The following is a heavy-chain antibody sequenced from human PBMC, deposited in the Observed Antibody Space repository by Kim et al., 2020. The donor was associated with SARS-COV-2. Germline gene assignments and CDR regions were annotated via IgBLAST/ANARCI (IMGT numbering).Heavy chain of an antibody. CDR1: GFTFSNYA. V-gene: IGHV3-23*01. Sequence: GGSLRLSCTASGFTFSNYAMNWVRQAPGRGLEWVASVSASGDRPDLANSVKGRFTIFRDNSRNTLFLQMNSLEAEDTAIYYCAKDLSSIRGRAWGFDRWGQGTLVTVSS. J-gene: IGHJ4*02. D-gene: IGHD7-27*01. CDR3: AKDLSSIRGRAWGFDR. CDR2: VSASGDRP.